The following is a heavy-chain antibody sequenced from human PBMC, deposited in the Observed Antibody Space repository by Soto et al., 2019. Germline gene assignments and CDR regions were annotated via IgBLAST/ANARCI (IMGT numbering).Heavy chain of an antibody. D-gene: IGHD2-21*02. V-gene: IGHV4-34*01. CDR1: GGSFSGYY. J-gene: IGHJ2*01. CDR2: INHSGST. CDR3: ARVVVVTATYWYFDL. Sequence: SETLSLTCAFYGGSFSGYYWSWIRQPPGKGLEWIGEINHSGSTNYNPSLKSRVTISVDTSKNQFSLKLSSVTAADTAVYYCARVVVVTATYWYFDLWGRGTLVTFSS.